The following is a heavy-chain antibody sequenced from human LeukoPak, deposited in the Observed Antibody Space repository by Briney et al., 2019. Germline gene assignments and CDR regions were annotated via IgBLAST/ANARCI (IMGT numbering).Heavy chain of an antibody. V-gene: IGHV4-30-4*01. CDR3: ARERQNYYDSSGYYYRYFDY. D-gene: IGHD3-22*01. CDR2: IYYSGST. CDR1: GGSISSGDYY. J-gene: IGHJ4*02. Sequence: PSQTLSLTCTVPGGSISSGDYYWSWIRQPPGKGLEWIGYIYYSGSTYYNPSLKSRVTISVDTSKNQFSLKLSSVTAADTAVYYCARERQNYYDSSGYYYRYFDYWGQGTLVTVSS.